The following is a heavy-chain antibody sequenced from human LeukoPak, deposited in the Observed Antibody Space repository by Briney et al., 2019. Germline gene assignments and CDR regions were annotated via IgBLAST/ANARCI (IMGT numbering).Heavy chain of an antibody. CDR3: ATIAGYSSGWYQGDY. J-gene: IGHJ4*02. CDR1: GYTFTSYD. Sequence: ASVKVSCKASGYTFTSYDINWVRQATGQGLEWMGGIIPIFGTANYAQKFQGRVTITADESTSTAYMELSSLRSEDTAVYYCATIAGYSSGWYQGDYWGQGTLVTVSS. CDR2: IIPIFGTA. D-gene: IGHD6-19*01. V-gene: IGHV1-69*13.